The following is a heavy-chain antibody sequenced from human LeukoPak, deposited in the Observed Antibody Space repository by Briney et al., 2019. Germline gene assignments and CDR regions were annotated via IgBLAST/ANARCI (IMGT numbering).Heavy chain of an antibody. CDR3: ARELLTMVRGVVFDY. Sequence: ASVKVSCKASGGTFSSYAISWVRQAPGQGLEWMGRIIPIPGIANYAQKFQGRVTITADKSTSTAYMELSSLRSEDTAVYYCARELLTMVRGVVFDYWGQGTLVTVSS. D-gene: IGHD3-10*01. J-gene: IGHJ4*02. CDR2: IIPIPGIA. V-gene: IGHV1-69*04. CDR1: GGTFSSYA.